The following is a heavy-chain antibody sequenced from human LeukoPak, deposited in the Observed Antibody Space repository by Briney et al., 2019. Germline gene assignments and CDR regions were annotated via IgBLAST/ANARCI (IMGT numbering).Heavy chain of an antibody. D-gene: IGHD6-13*01. V-gene: IGHV4-59*01. CDR2: IYYSGNS. CDR1: GGSISGYY. J-gene: IGHJ4*02. CDR3: AREGSSSWSAVDY. Sequence: SETLSLTCTVSGGSISGYYWSWIRQPPGKGLEWIGYIYYSGNSNYNPSLKSRVTISADTSKNQFSLNLSSVTAADTAVYYCAREGSSSWSAVDYCGQGTLVTVSS.